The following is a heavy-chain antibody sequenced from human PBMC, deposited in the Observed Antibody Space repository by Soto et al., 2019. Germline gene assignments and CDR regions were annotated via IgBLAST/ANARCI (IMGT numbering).Heavy chain of an antibody. Sequence: QVQLQESGPGLVKPSQTLSLTCTVSGGSISSGGYYWSWIRQHPGKGLEWIGYIYYSGSTYYNPSLYSRGTLSVDTAENQSSLKLSSVTAADTAVYYGAGRRNGARIIDYWGQGTLVTVST. CDR3: AGRRNGARIIDY. V-gene: IGHV4-31*03. CDR2: IYYSGST. J-gene: IGHJ4*02. D-gene: IGHD1-1*01. CDR1: GGSISSGGYY.